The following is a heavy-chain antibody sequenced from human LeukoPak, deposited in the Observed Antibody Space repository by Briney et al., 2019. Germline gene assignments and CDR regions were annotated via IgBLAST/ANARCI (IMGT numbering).Heavy chain of an antibody. V-gene: IGHV3-48*01. CDR3: AVTTLTTGFDS. J-gene: IGHJ4*02. CDR2: INHNGEMI. CDR1: GFTFSNYV. D-gene: IGHD4-17*01. Sequence: GGSLRLSCAASGFTFSNYVMSWVRQAPGKGLEWVSYINHNGEMIFYPDSVKGRFTVSRDNAKNSLYLQMNSLRAEDTAMYYCAVTTLTTGFDSWGQGTLVTVSS.